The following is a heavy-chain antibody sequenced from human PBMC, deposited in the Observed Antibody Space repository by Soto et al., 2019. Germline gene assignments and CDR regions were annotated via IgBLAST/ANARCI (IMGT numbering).Heavy chain of an antibody. J-gene: IGHJ4*02. Sequence: SETLSLTCTVSGGSISSGGYYWSWIRQHPGKGLEWIGYIYYSGSTYYNPSLKSRVTISVDTSKNQFSLKLSSVTAADTAVYYCARSLPYYDILTGYYGYYSDYSGQGTLVTVSS. CDR1: GGSISSGGYY. CDR3: ARSLPYYDILTGYYGYYSDY. V-gene: IGHV4-31*03. D-gene: IGHD3-9*01. CDR2: IYYSGST.